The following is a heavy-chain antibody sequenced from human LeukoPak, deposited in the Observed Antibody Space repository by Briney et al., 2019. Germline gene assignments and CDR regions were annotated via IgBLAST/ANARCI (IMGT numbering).Heavy chain of an antibody. Sequence: SVKVSCKASGGTFSSYAISWVRQAPGQGLEWMGGIIPIFGTANYAQKFQGRVTMTEDTSTDTAYMELSSLRSEDTAVYYCATDLPTTVTTFNYWGQGTLVTVSS. CDR3: ATDLPTTVTTFNY. J-gene: IGHJ4*02. D-gene: IGHD4-17*01. CDR2: IIPIFGTA. CDR1: GGTFSSYA. V-gene: IGHV1-69*06.